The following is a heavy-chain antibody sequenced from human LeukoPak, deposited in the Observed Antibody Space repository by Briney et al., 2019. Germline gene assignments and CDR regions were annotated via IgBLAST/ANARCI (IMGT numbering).Heavy chain of an antibody. CDR3: ARSQWELSAFDI. CDR2: ISAYNGNT. D-gene: IGHD1-26*01. Sequence: ASVKVSCKASGYTFTSYGISWVRQAPGQGLEWMGWISAYNGNTNYAQKLQGRVTMATDTSTSTAYMELSSLRSEDTAVYYCARSQWELSAFDIWGQGTMVTVSS. CDR1: GYTFTSYG. V-gene: IGHV1-18*01. J-gene: IGHJ3*02.